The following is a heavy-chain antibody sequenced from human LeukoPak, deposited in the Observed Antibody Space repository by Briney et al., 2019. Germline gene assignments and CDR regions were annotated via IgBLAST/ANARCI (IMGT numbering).Heavy chain of an antibody. D-gene: IGHD1-26*01. CDR3: AREGGRVGAPLDY. CDR1: GFIFSRYG. CDR2: IWSDGSSK. J-gene: IGHJ4*02. Sequence: GGSLRLSCAASGFIFSRYGMHWVRQAPGKGLEWVAVIWSDGSSKYYSDSVKGRVTISRDNSKNTVYLQMNSLRAEDTAMYYCAREGGRVGAPLDYWGQGTLVTVSS. V-gene: IGHV3-33*08.